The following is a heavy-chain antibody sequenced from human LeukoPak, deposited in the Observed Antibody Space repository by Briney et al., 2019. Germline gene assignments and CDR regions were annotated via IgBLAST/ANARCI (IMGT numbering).Heavy chain of an antibody. CDR1: GYSFTSYW. Sequence: GESLKISCKGSGYSFTSYWIGWVRQMPGKGLEWMGIIYPGDSDTRYSPSFQGQVTISADKSISTAYLQWSSLKASDTAMYYCARFGPRDQSYYCDSSGYAFDIWGQGTMVTVSS. J-gene: IGHJ3*02. CDR2: IYPGDSDT. V-gene: IGHV5-51*01. CDR3: ARFGPRDQSYYCDSSGYAFDI. D-gene: IGHD3-22*01.